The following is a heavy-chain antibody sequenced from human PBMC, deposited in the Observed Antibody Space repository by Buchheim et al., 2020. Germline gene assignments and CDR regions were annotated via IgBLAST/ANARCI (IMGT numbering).Heavy chain of an antibody. CDR2: INAGNGET. D-gene: IGHD6-13*01. V-gene: IGHV1-3*01. CDR1: GFTFTEYA. Sequence: QVQLVQSGAEVKKPGASVKVSCKASGFTFTEYAIHWVRQASGQRLEWMGRINAGNGETRYLQKFQDRVTITRDTSASTSYMELSSLISEYTALYYCARAAIAATVDYWGQGTL. CDR3: ARAAIAATVDY. J-gene: IGHJ4*02.